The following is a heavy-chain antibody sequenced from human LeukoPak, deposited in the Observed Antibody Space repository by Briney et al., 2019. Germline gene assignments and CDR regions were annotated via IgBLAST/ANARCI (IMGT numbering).Heavy chain of an antibody. CDR1: GFTFSNSA. V-gene: IGHV3-23*01. J-gene: IGHJ4*02. D-gene: IGHD3-3*01. CDR2: ISGSGGST. CDR3: AKDLGSGYYYCFDS. Sequence: GGSLRLSCAASGFTFSNSAMSWVRQAPGKGLEWVSVISGSGGSTYYADSVKGRFTISRDNSKNTPYLQMNSLRAEDTAVYYCAKDLGSGYYYCFDSWGQGTLVTVSS.